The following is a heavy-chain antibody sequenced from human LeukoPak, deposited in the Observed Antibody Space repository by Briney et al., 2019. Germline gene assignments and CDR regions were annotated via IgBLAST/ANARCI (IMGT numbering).Heavy chain of an antibody. D-gene: IGHD3-22*01. CDR1: GGSISSYY. Sequence: SETLSLTCTVSGGSISSYYWSWIRQPAGKGLEWIGRIYTSGSTNYNPSLKSRVTMSVDTSKNQFSLKLSSVTAADTAVYYCARDGYYDSSGYYWSAGPYYYYYGMDVWGQGTTVTVSS. V-gene: IGHV4-4*07. J-gene: IGHJ6*02. CDR2: IYTSGST. CDR3: ARDGYYDSSGYYWSAGPYYYYYGMDV.